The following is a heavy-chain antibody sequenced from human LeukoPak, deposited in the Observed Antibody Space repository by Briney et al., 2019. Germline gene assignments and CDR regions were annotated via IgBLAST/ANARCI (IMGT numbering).Heavy chain of an antibody. CDR3: ASSTSGSYYRGGYYFDH. D-gene: IGHD1-26*01. V-gene: IGHV4-39*01. Sequence: PSETLSLTCTVSGGSISSSSYYWGWIRQPPGKGLEWIGSIYYSGSTYYNPSLKSRVTISVNTSKNQFSLKLSSVTAADTAVYYCASSTSGSYYRGGYYFDHWGQGTLVTVFS. J-gene: IGHJ4*02. CDR2: IYYSGST. CDR1: GGSISSSSYY.